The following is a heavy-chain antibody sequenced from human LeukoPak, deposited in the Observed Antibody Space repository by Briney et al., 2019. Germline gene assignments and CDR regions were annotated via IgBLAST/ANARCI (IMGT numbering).Heavy chain of an antibody. Sequence: ASVKVSCKASGYTFTSDYIHWVRQAPGQGLEWMGMIYPRDGSTSYAQKFQGRVTVTRDMSTSTVHMELSGLRSEDTAVYYCARAHSTNDAFDIWGQGTMVTVSS. CDR2: IYPRDGST. V-gene: IGHV1-46*01. CDR3: ARAHSTNDAFDI. J-gene: IGHJ3*02. CDR1: GYTFTSDY.